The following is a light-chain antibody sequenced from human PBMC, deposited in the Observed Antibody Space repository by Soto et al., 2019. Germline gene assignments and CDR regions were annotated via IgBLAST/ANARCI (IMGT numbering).Light chain of an antibody. Sequence: EIVMTQSPATLSVSPGERATLSCRASQSVSSNLAWYQQKPGQAPRLLIYVASSRSTGIRARFSVSGSGTEFTLTISTRQSEDIAVYYCHQYNKWSPYTFGQGTHLEIK. V-gene: IGKV3-15*01. CDR3: HQYNKWSPYT. CDR1: QSVSSN. CDR2: VAS. J-gene: IGKJ2*01.